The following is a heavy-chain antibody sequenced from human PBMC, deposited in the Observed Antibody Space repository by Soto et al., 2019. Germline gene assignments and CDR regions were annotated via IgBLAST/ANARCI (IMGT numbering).Heavy chain of an antibody. CDR1: GGTFSSYA. CDR3: ARSLGSVALRGNWYFDL. D-gene: IGHD7-27*01. Sequence: SVKVSCKASGGTFSSYAISWVRQAPGQGLEWMGGIIPIFGTANYAQKFQGRVTITADESTSTAYMELSSLRSEDTALYYCARSLGSVALRGNWYFDLWGRGTLVTVSS. J-gene: IGHJ2*01. CDR2: IIPIFGTA. V-gene: IGHV1-69*13.